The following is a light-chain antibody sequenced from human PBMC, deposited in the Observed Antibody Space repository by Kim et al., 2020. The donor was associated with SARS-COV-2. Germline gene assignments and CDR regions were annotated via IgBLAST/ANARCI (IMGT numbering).Light chain of an antibody. CDR3: QQYNDYPLT. CDR1: QSISSW. J-gene: IGKJ4*01. Sequence: IQMTQSPSTLSASVGDRVTITCRASQSISSWLAWYQQKPGKAPKLLISRASSLQSGVPSRFSGSDSGTEFSLTISSLQPDDFATYYCQQYNDYPLTFGGGTKLEI. V-gene: IGKV1-5*03. CDR2: RAS.